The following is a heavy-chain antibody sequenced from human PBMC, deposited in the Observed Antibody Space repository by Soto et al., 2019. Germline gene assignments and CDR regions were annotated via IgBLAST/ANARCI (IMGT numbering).Heavy chain of an antibody. CDR1: GGSISSGGYY. CDR3: ASEVVAATRSFDY. V-gene: IGHV4-31*03. D-gene: IGHD2-15*01. J-gene: IGHJ4*02. Sequence: QVQLQESGPGLVKPSQTLCITFTVSGGSISSGGYYWSWIRQHPGKGLEWIGYIYYSGSTYYNPSLKSRVTRSVDTSKNQFALKLSSVTAADTAVYFCASEVVAATRSFDYWGQGTLVTVSS. CDR2: IYYSGST.